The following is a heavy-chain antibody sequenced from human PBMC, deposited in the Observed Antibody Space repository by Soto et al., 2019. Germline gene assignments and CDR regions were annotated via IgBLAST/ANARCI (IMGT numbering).Heavy chain of an antibody. Sequence: PGGSLRLSCAASGFTFSSYGMHWVRQAPGKGLEWVAVISYDGSNKYYADSVKGRFTISRDNSKNTLYLQMNSLRAEDTAVYYCAKDLIEYYYDSSGYYPTGLYYYYGMDVWGQGTTVTVSS. CDR1: GFTFSSYG. D-gene: IGHD3-22*01. V-gene: IGHV3-30*18. CDR3: AKDLIEYYYDSSGYYPTGLYYYYGMDV. CDR2: ISYDGSNK. J-gene: IGHJ6*02.